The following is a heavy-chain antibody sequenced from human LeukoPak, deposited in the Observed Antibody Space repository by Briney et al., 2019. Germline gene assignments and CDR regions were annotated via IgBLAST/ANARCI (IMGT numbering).Heavy chain of an antibody. Sequence: GASVGVSCKASGGTFSSYAISWVRQAPGQGLEWMGRIIPIFGIANYAQKFQGRVTITADKFTRTAYMELSSLRSEDTAVYYCAKETTYYYDSSGFLGFQHWGQGTLVTVSS. CDR3: AKETTYYYDSSGFLGFQH. D-gene: IGHD3-22*01. CDR2: IIPIFGIA. V-gene: IGHV1-69*04. CDR1: GGTFSSYA. J-gene: IGHJ1*01.